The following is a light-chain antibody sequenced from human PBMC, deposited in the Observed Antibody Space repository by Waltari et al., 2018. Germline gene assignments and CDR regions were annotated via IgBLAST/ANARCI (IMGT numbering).Light chain of an antibody. Sequence: DIQMTQSPSTLSASVGDRVTITCRASQKLNNWVAWYQQKPGKAPKLLIYDASSLESGVPCRFSGSGSGTQFTLTISSLQPDDFATYYCQQYNSYPFLTFGGGTKVEIK. V-gene: IGKV1-5*01. J-gene: IGKJ4*01. CDR3: QQYNSYPFLT. CDR2: DAS. CDR1: QKLNNW.